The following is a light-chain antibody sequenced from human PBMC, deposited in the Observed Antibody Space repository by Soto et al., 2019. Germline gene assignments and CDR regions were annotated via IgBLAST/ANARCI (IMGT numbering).Light chain of an antibody. V-gene: IGKV3-20*01. J-gene: IGKJ2*01. CDR1: QSVSSSY. CDR3: QQYGSSPRYT. CDR2: DAS. Sequence: EIVLTQSPGTLSLSPGERATLSCRASQSVSSSYLAWYQQKPGQAPRLLIYDASSRATGIPDRFSGSGSGTDFTLTISRLEPEDFAVSYCQQYGSSPRYTFGQGTKLEIK.